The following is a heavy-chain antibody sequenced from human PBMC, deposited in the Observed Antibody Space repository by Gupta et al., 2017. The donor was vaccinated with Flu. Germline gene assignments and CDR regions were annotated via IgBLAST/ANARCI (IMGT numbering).Heavy chain of an antibody. Sequence: QITLKESGPTLVKPTQTLTLTCTFSGFSLSTRGVGVGWSRQPPGKALEWLALIYWDDDERYSPSLKSRLTVTRDTSKNQVVLTMTNVDPVDTATYYCAYRGVVGANGDYFSYWGQGTLVTVSS. V-gene: IGHV2-5*02. J-gene: IGHJ4*02. CDR3: AYRGVVGANGDYFSY. CDR2: IYWDDDE. CDR1: GFSLSTRGVG. D-gene: IGHD5-12*01.